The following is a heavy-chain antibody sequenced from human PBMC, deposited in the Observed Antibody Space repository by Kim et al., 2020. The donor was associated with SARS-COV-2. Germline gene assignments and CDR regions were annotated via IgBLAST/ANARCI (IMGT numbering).Heavy chain of an antibody. CDR1: GYTFTSYG. Sequence: ASVKVSCKASGYTFTSYGISWVRQAPGQGLEWMGWISAYNGNTNYAQKLQGRVTMTTDTSTSTAYMELRSLRSDDTAVYYCARGERWLQSRFGGYYYGMDVWGQGTTVTVSS. J-gene: IGHJ6*02. D-gene: IGHD3-16*01. V-gene: IGHV1-18*04. CDR3: ARGERWLQSRFGGYYYGMDV. CDR2: ISAYNGNT.